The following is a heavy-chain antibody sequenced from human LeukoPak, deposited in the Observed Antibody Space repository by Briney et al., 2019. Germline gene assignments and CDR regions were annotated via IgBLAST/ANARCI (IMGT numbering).Heavy chain of an antibody. CDR1: GFTFSDYY. Sequence: PGGSLRLSCAASGFTFSDYYMSWIRQAPGKGLEWVSYISSSSTYTNYADSVKGRFTISRDNAKNSLYLQMNSLRAEDTAVYYCAGGYSYGRGVDYWGQGTLVTVSS. J-gene: IGHJ4*02. D-gene: IGHD5-18*01. CDR3: AGGYSYGRGVDY. CDR2: ISSSSTYT. V-gene: IGHV3-11*06.